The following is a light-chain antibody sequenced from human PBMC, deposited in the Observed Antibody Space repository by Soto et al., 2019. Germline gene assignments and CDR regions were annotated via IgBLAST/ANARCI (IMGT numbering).Light chain of an antibody. CDR2: AAS. CDR1: QSISRY. Sequence: DIQMTQSPSSLSASVGDRITITCRASQSISRYLNWYQHKPGKAPKLLIHAASSLERGVPSRFSGGGSGTDFTLNISSLQTDDFATYYCQQNYRATPWTFGQGTKVDIK. J-gene: IGKJ1*01. CDR3: QQNYRATPWT. V-gene: IGKV1-39*01.